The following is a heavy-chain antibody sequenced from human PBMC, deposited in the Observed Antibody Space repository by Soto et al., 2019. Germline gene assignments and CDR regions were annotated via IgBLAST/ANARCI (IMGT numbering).Heavy chain of an antibody. J-gene: IGHJ4*02. V-gene: IGHV3-9*01. CDR1: GFTFDDYA. CDR2: ISWNSGSI. Sequence: EVQLVESGGGLVQPGRSLRLSCAASGFTFDDYAMHWVRQAPGKGLEWVSGISWNSGSIGYADSVKGRFTISRDNAKNSRYLQMNSLRAEDTALYYFAKDYSSSPDYFDYWGQGTLVTVSS. D-gene: IGHD6-6*01. CDR3: AKDYSSSPDYFDY.